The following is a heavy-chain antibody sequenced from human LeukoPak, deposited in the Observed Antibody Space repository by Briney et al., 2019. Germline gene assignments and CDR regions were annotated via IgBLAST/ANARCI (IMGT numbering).Heavy chain of an antibody. CDR3: ARDIVLMVYAIREDAFDI. J-gene: IGHJ3*02. CDR1: GYSLSSGYY. V-gene: IGHV4-38-2*02. D-gene: IGHD2-8*01. Sequence: PSQTLSLTCTVSGYSLSSGYYWGWIRQPPGKGLEWIGSIYHSGSTYYNPSLKSRVTISVDTSKNQFSLKLSSVTAADTAVYYCARDIVLMVYAIREDAFDIWGHGTMVTVSS. CDR2: IYHSGST.